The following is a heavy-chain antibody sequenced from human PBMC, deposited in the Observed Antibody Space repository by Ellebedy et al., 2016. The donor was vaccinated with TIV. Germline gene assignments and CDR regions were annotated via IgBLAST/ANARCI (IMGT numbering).Heavy chain of an antibody. V-gene: IGHV5-51*01. J-gene: IGHJ4*02. Sequence: KVSCXGSGYSFTSYWIGWVRQMPGKGLEWMGIIYPGDSDTRYSPSFQGQVTISADKSISTAYLQWSSLKASDTAMYYCASRDDSSGYYPDYWGQGTLVTVSS. CDR2: IYPGDSDT. CDR1: GYSFTSYW. D-gene: IGHD3-22*01. CDR3: ASRDDSSGYYPDY.